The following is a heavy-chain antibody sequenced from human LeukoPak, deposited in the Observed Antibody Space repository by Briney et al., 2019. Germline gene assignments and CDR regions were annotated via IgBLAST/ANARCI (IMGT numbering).Heavy chain of an antibody. Sequence: ASVKVSCKASGYTFTSYDINWVRQATGQGLEWMGWMNPNSGNTGYAQKFQGRVTMTRNTSISTAYMELSSLRSDDTAVYYCARRFIAVAGFPFDYWGQGTLVTVSS. V-gene: IGHV1-8*01. CDR1: GYTFTSYD. CDR3: ARRFIAVAGFPFDY. CDR2: MNPNSGNT. J-gene: IGHJ4*02. D-gene: IGHD6-19*01.